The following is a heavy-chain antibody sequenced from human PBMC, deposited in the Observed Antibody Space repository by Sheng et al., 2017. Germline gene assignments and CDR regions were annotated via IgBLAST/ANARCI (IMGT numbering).Heavy chain of an antibody. D-gene: IGHD2-2*01. CDR3: ARGYCSSTSCYGAFDI. V-gene: IGHV1-69*04. J-gene: IGHJ3*02. Sequence: QVQLVQSGAEVKKPGSSVKVSCKASGGTFSSYAISWVRQAPGQGLEWMGGIIPILGIANYAQKFQGRVTITADKSTSTAYMELSSLRSEDTAVYYCARGYCSSTSCYGAFDIWGQGTMVTVSS. CDR2: IIPILGIA. CDR1: GGTFSSYA.